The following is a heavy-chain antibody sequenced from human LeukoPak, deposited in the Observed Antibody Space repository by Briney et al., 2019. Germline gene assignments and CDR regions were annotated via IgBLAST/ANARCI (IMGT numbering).Heavy chain of an antibody. Sequence: GASVKVSCKASGYTFTDYYMHWVQQAPGKGLEWMGRVDPEDGETIYAEKFQGRVTITADTSTDTAYMELSSLRSEDTAVYYCATLAVAGFPKLSYAFDIWGQGTMVTVSS. CDR1: GYTFTDYY. CDR2: VDPEDGET. J-gene: IGHJ3*02. D-gene: IGHD6-19*01. V-gene: IGHV1-69-2*01. CDR3: ATLAVAGFPKLSYAFDI.